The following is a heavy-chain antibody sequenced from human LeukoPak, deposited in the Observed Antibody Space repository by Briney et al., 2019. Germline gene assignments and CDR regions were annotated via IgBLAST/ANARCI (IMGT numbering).Heavy chain of an antibody. Sequence: SETLSLTCTVSGGSIHNYFWSWIRQPAGKGLECIGHIYSSGSTNYNPSLRSRVTMSVDTSKNQFSLKLSSVTAADTAVYYCARERSSSSWYQYYYYYMDVWGKGTTVTVSS. CDR3: ARERSSSSWYQYYYYYMDV. J-gene: IGHJ6*03. CDR2: IYSSGST. D-gene: IGHD6-13*01. V-gene: IGHV4-4*07. CDR1: GGSIHNYF.